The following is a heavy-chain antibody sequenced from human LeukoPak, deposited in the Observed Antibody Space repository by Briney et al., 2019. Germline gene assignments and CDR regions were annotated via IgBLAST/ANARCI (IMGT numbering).Heavy chain of an antibody. D-gene: IGHD3-22*01. Sequence: GGSLRLSCTASGFTFRSFEVNWVRQAPGKGLEWGSYISGSGATIHYADSVMGRFTISRDNAKNSLYLQMNSLRAEDTALYYCARARGYDSSGYYRDFWGQGTLVTVSS. J-gene: IGHJ4*02. V-gene: IGHV3-48*03. CDR1: GFTFRSFE. CDR2: ISGSGATI. CDR3: ARARGYDSSGYYRDF.